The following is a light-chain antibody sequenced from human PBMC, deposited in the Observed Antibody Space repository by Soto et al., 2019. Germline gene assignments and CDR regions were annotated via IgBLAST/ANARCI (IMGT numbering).Light chain of an antibody. V-gene: IGKV3-15*01. CDR1: QTVSTD. CDR2: DAS. J-gene: IGKJ1*01. CDR3: QQYNNWGT. Sequence: EIVMTQSPATLSVSPGERAALSCWASQTVSTDLAWYHQKPGQAPRLLIYDASTRATGIPARFRGSGSGTEFTLTISSLQSEDSGVYYCQQYNNWGTFGQGTKVEVK.